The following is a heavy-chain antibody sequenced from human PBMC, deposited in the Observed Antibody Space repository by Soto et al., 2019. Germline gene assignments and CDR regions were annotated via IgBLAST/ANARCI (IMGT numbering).Heavy chain of an antibody. CDR2: IIPIFGTA. CDR1: GGTFSSYA. D-gene: IGHD2-2*01. V-gene: IGHV1-69*13. Sequence: SVKVSCKASGGTFSSYAISWVRQAPGQGLEWMGGIIPIFGTANYAQKFQGRVTITADESTSTAYMELSSLRSEDTAVYYCARDQGGSPSAMFGMDVWGQGTTVTVSS. J-gene: IGHJ6*02. CDR3: ARDQGGSPSAMFGMDV.